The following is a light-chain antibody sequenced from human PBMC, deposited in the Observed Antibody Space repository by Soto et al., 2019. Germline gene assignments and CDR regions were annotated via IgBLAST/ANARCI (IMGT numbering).Light chain of an antibody. CDR2: RAD. CDR3: AAWDDTLSGLV. CDR1: SSNIGSNY. J-gene: IGLJ2*01. V-gene: IGLV1-47*01. Sequence: QSALTQPPSAPGAPGQTVTISCSGRSSNIGSNYVYWYQQLPETAPRLLLYRADQRPSGIPDRFSGSKSGTSASLAISGLRSEDEADYYCAAWDDTLSGLVFGGGTQLTVL.